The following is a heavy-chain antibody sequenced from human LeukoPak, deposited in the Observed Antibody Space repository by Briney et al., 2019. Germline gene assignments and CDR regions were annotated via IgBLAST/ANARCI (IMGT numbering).Heavy chain of an antibody. CDR1: GFTLRSYW. V-gene: IGHV3-74*01. Sequence: GGSLRLSCAASGFTLRSYWMHWVRQAPGKGLVWVSRIKTDGSSITNADSVKGRFTISRDNDKNTLYLQMNSLRAEDTAVYYCTRGQYNYGPFDYWGQGTLVTVSS. D-gene: IGHD5-18*01. J-gene: IGHJ4*02. CDR3: TRGQYNYGPFDY. CDR2: IKTDGSSI.